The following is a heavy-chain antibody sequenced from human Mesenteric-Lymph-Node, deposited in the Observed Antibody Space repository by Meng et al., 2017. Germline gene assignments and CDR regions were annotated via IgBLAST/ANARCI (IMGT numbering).Heavy chain of an antibody. CDR1: GFTFSSYA. V-gene: IGHV3-30*07. Sequence: GGSLRLSCAASGFTFSSYAMHWVRQAPGKGLEWVAVISYDGSNKYYADSVKGRFTISRDNSKNTLYLQMNSLRAEDTAVYYCAKGGGITTVREVTIRSWFVTWGQGTLVTVSS. CDR2: ISYDGSNK. D-gene: IGHD3-10*01. J-gene: IGHJ5*02. CDR3: AKGGGITTVREVTIRSWFVT.